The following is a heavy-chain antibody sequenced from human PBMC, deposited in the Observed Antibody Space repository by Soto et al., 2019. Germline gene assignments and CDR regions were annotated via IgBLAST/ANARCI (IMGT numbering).Heavy chain of an antibody. J-gene: IGHJ3*02. CDR1: GFTFSSYS. D-gene: IGHD1-26*01. Sequence: VQLVESGGGLVQPGGSLRLSCAASGFTFSSYSMNWVRQAPGKGLEWVSYISSSSSTIYYADSVKGRFTISRDNAKNSLYLQMNSLRDEDTAVYYCARDLSSGSYSSGAFDIWGQGTMVTVSS. CDR3: ARDLSSGSYSSGAFDI. CDR2: ISSSSSTI. V-gene: IGHV3-48*02.